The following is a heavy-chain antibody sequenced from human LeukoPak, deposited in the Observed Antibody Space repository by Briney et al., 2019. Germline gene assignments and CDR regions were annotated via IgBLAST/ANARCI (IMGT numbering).Heavy chain of an antibody. CDR2: ISYSSGGTT. CDR3: ARRATTERGYSYGLDF. Sequence: GGSLRLSCAASGFTFSNNAMSWVRQAPGKGLEWVSAISYSSGGTTYYADSVKGRFTISRDNSKNTLYLQMNSLRADDTAVYYCARRATTERGYSYGLDFWGQGILVTVSS. D-gene: IGHD5-18*01. CDR1: GFTFSNNA. V-gene: IGHV3-23*01. J-gene: IGHJ4*02.